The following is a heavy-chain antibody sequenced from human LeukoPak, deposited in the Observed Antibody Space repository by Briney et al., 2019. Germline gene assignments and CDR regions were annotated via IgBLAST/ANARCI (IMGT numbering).Heavy chain of an antibody. CDR1: GFTFSSYG. CDR3: AKEGIDGSGYDLDY. CDR2: ISGSGGST. J-gene: IGHJ4*02. V-gene: IGHV3-23*01. D-gene: IGHD5-12*01. Sequence: PGGSLRLSCAASGFTFSSYGMSWVRQAPGKGLEWVSAISGSGGSTYYADSVKGRFTISRDNSKNTLYLQMNSLRVEDTAVYYCAKEGIDGSGYDLDYWGQGTLVTVSS.